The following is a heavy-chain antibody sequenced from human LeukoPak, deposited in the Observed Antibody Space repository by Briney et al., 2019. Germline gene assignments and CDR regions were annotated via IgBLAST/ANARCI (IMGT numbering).Heavy chain of an antibody. Sequence: PGGSLRLSCAASGFTFSSYSMNWVRQAPGKGLEWVSYISSTGGSTSYADSVKGRFTISRDNAKNSLFLQMNSLRDEDTAIYYCARGDRAFDIWGQGTMVTVSS. CDR1: GFTFSSYS. CDR3: ARGDRAFDI. J-gene: IGHJ3*02. D-gene: IGHD3-16*01. CDR2: ISSTGGST. V-gene: IGHV3-48*02.